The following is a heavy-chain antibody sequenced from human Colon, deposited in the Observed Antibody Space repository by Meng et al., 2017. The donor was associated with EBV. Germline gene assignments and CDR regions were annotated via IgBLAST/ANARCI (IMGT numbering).Heavy chain of an antibody. J-gene: IGHJ5*02. Sequence: HLPDSGLGMGWPSQTLSLSCAVSGDSITSGDYSWTWIRQPPGKGLEWIGYIYHGVNIYYTPSLRSRVTISVDKSRNQFSLKLTSVSAADTAVYYCVRDTRRGGGWFDPWGQGTLVTVSS. CDR2: IYHGVNI. CDR1: GDSITSGDYS. V-gene: IGHV4-30-2*01. CDR3: VRDTRRGGGWFDP. D-gene: IGHD3-10*01.